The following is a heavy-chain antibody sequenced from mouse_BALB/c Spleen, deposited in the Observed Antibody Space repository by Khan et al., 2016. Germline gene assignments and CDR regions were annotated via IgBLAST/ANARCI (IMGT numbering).Heavy chain of an antibody. D-gene: IGHD3-3*01. V-gene: IGHV14-4*02. CDR1: GFNIKDYY. CDR3: ARSTDY. Sequence: EVQLQESGAELVRSGASVKLSCTASGFNIKDYYMHWVKQRPEQGLEWIGWIDPENGDTEYAPKFQGKATITADTSSNTAYLQLSSLTSEDTAVYYCARSTDYWGQGTTLTVSS. J-gene: IGHJ2*01. CDR2: IDPENGDT.